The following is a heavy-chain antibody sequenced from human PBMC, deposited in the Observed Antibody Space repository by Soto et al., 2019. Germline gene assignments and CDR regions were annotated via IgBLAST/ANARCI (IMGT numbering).Heavy chain of an antibody. Sequence: ASVKVSCKVSGYTLSELSMHWVRQPPGKELEWMGGFDPEDGETIYALKFQGRVTMSEDTTADTGYMELSSLRSEDTAVYYFATLILLPQISYNYAMDVWGQGTTVTVSS. CDR1: GYTLSELS. CDR3: ATLILLPQISYNYAMDV. J-gene: IGHJ6*02. D-gene: IGHD1-26*01. V-gene: IGHV1-24*01. CDR2: FDPEDGET.